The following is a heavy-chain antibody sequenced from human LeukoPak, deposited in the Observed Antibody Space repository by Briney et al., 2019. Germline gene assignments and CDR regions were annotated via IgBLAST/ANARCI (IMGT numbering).Heavy chain of an antibody. CDR3: ARLVDFRSGYYGVFDS. J-gene: IGHJ4*02. CDR1: GGSISSSSYY. V-gene: IGHV4-39*01. CDR2: IWYSGSA. D-gene: IGHD3-3*01. Sequence: NPSETLPLTCTVSGGSISSSSYYWGWIRQPPGEGPEWIGSIWYSGSAHYNPSLESRFTISVDTSKKQFSLRLSSVTAADTAVYYCARLVDFRSGYYGVFDSWGQGTLVTVSS.